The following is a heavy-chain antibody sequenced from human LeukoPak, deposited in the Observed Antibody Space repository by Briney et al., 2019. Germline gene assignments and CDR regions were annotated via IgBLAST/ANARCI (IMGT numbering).Heavy chain of an antibody. CDR1: GHTFTSFG. J-gene: IGHJ4*02. V-gene: IGHV1-18*01. CDR2: ISAYNGNT. CDR3: ARVGSRYELVFDY. Sequence: VASVKVSCKASGHTFTSFGISWVRQAPGQGLEWIGWISAYNGNTNYAPMLQGRVTMTTDTSTSTGYMELRSLRSDDTAVYYCARVGSRYELVFDYWGQGTLVTVSS. D-gene: IGHD5-12*01.